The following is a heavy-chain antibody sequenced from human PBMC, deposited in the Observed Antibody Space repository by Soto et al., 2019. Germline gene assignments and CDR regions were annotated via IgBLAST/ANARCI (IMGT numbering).Heavy chain of an antibody. Sequence: EMELLESGGGLVQPGGSLKLSCAASGFTFSSYTMNWVRQAPGKGLEWVSGVSGRGADKFYADSVKGRFTISRDNAKNTLYLQLNSLTAEDTAVYYCTSSGSYDIAWFDPWGQGTLVTVSS. CDR1: GFTFSSYT. CDR2: VSGRGADK. J-gene: IGHJ5*02. D-gene: IGHD3-10*01. CDR3: TSSGSYDIAWFDP. V-gene: IGHV3-23*01.